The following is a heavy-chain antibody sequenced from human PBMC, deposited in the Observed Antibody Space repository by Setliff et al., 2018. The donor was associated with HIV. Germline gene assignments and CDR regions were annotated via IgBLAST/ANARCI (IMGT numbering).Heavy chain of an antibody. J-gene: IGHJ4*02. CDR3: ATYSAGEGGRGH. CDR1: GDSIGAYH. D-gene: IGHD2-15*01. V-gene: IGHV4-59*01. Sequence: PSETLSLTCSVSGDSIGAYHWGWIRQPPGRGLEWIGYIHSSGTTHYNPSLSSWVTISFDASKKYFSLKLTSVTAADTAMYYCATYSAGEGGRGHWGQGTLVTVSS. CDR2: IHSSGTT.